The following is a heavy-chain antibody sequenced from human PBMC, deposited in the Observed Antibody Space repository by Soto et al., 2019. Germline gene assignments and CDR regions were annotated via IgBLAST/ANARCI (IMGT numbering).Heavy chain of an antibody. J-gene: IGHJ4*02. V-gene: IGHV3-21*04. Sequence: XXSLRLSCAASGFTFSSYAMHWVLQAPGKGLEWVSSISSSSNYIYYADSMKGRFTISRDNAKNTVYLQMNSLRVEDTAVYYCAKGGTFFGPDYWGQGTLVTVSS. CDR2: ISSSSNYI. CDR3: AKGGTFFGPDY. CDR1: GFTFSSYA. D-gene: IGHD3-3*01.